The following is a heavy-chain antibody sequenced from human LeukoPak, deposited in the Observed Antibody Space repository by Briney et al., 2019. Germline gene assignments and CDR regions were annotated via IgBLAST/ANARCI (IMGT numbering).Heavy chain of an antibody. CDR1: GFTFDAFG. V-gene: IGHV3-33*08. D-gene: IGHD6-19*01. J-gene: IGHJ4*02. CDR3: ARAARPSSGFDF. CDR2: IWYDGSNK. Sequence: GGSLRLSCAASGFTFDAFGMHWVRQAPGKGLEWVAVIWYDGSNKYYADSVKGRFTISRDNSKNTLYLQMNSLRAEDTAVYYCARAARPSSGFDFWGQGTLVTVSS.